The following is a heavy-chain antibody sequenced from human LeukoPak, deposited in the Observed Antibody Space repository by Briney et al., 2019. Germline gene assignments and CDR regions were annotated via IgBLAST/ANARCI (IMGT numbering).Heavy chain of an antibody. CDR1: GFTFSSYS. D-gene: IGHD6-19*01. V-gene: IGHV3-48*04. CDR3: ARDGVVDSSGWYVDY. J-gene: IGHJ4*02. CDR2: ITTSGGIK. Sequence: PGGSLRLSCTASGFTFSSYSMNWVRQAPGKGVEWVSYITTSGGIKSYADSVKGRFTISRDNAKNSVYLQINSLTAEHTAVYYCARDGVVDSSGWYVDYWGQGTLVTVSS.